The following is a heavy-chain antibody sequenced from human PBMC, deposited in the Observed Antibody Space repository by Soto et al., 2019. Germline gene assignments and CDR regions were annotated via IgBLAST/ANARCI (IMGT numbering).Heavy chain of an antibody. V-gene: IGHV1-8*01. CDR2: MNPNSGNT. J-gene: IGHJ5*02. D-gene: IGHD6-13*01. CDR1: GYTFTSYD. CDR3: AKDPLKYSSSWYLEWWFDP. Sequence: ASVKVSCKASGYTFTSYDINWVRQATGQGLEWMGWMNPNSGNTGYAQKFQGRVTMTRNTSISTAYMELSSLRSEDTAVYYCAKDPLKYSSSWYLEWWFDPWGQGTLVTVSS.